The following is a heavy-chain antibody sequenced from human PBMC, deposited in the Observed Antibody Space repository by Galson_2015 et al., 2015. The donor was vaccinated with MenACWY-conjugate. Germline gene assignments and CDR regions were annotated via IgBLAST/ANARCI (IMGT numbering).Heavy chain of an antibody. Sequence: FLRLSCAASGFTFSSYPMSWVRQAPGKGLEWVSTISGDNINTDYADSVKGRFTISRDNSKNTVYLQMYGLRVEDTAIYYCAKVGAVAARVPFDYWGQGTLVTVSS. D-gene: IGHD6-19*01. CDR3: AKVGAVAARVPFDY. CDR2: ISGDNINT. V-gene: IGHV3-23*01. CDR1: GFTFSSYP. J-gene: IGHJ4*02.